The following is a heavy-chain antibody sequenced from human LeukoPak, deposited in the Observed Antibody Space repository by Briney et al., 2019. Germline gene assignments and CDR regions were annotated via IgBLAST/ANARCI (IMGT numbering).Heavy chain of an antibody. J-gene: IGHJ3*02. V-gene: IGHV1-24*01. CDR2: FDPEDGET. CDR1: GYTLTELS. Sequence: ASVKVSCKVSGYTLTELSMHWVRQAPGKGLEWMGGFDPEDGETIYAQKFQGRVTMTEDTSTDTAYMELSSLRPEDTAVYYCARDMTGWATDAFDIWGQGTMVTVSS. CDR3: ARDMTGWATDAFDI. D-gene: IGHD3-9*01.